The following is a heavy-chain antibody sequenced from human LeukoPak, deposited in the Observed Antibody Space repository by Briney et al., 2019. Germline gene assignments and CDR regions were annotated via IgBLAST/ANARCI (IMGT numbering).Heavy chain of an antibody. CDR2: IYYSGST. CDR1: GGSISYYY. V-gene: IGHV4-39*01. J-gene: IGHJ4*02. D-gene: IGHD3-10*01. CDR3: ASSRNSRMVRGVISYIGY. Sequence: PSETLSLTCSVSGGSISYYYWGWIRQPPGKGLEWIGSIYYSGSTYYNPSLKSRVTISVDTSKNQFSLKLSSVTAADTAVYYCASSRNSRMVRGVISYIGYWGQGTLVTVSS.